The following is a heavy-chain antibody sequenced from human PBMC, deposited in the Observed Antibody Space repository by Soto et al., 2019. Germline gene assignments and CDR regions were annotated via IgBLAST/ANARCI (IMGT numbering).Heavy chain of an antibody. CDR1: GGSFSGYY. CDR3: ARGRGIAVARRWFAP. CDR2: INHSGST. Sequence: QVQLQQWGAGLLKPSETLSLTCAVYGGSFSGYYWSWIRQPPGKGLEWIGEINHSGSTNSNPSLKSRVTISVDTSKHQFSLTLSSGTAADTAVYYCARGRGIAVARRWFAPWGPGTLVTVSS. V-gene: IGHV4-34*01. J-gene: IGHJ5*02. D-gene: IGHD6-19*01.